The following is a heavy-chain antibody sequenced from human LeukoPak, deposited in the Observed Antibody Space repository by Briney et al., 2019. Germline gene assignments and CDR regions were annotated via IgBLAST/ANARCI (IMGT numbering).Heavy chain of an antibody. CDR3: ARDAIAAAGFDY. CDR1: GGSISSGDYY. Sequence: SETLSLTCTVSGGSISSGDYYWSWIRQPPGKGLEWIGYIYYSGSTYYNPSLKSRVTISVDTSKNQFSLKLSSVTAADTAVYYCARDAIAAAGFDYWGQGTLVTVSS. CDR2: IYYSGST. D-gene: IGHD6-13*01. V-gene: IGHV4-30-4*08. J-gene: IGHJ4*02.